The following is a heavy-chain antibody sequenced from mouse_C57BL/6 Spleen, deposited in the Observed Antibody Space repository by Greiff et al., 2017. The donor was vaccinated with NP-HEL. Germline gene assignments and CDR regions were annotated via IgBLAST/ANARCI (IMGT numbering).Heavy chain of an antibody. V-gene: IGHV1-80*01. CDR1: GYAFSSYW. J-gene: IGHJ4*01. D-gene: IGHD2-3*01. CDR2: IYPGDGDT. CDR3: ARGIYDGFHAMDY. Sequence: QVQLQQSGAELVKPGASVKISCKASGYAFSSYWMNWVKQRPGKGLEWIGQIYPGDGDTNYNGKFKGKATLTADKSSSTAYMQLSSLTSEGSAVYFCARGIYDGFHAMDYWGQGTSVTVSS.